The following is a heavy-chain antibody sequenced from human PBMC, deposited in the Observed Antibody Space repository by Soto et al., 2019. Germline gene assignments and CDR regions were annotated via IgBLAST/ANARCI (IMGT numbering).Heavy chain of an antibody. Sequence: EVQLLESGGSLVQPGGSLRLSCATSRFNFSFYAMSWVRQTRGKGLEWVSGLTGSGSATYYAASVEGRFTISRDNSKNTLYLQMNRLRAEDTAIYYCEKGYRCNPGGPDYWGQGTPVSVSS. V-gene: IGHV3-23*01. CDR1: RFNFSFYA. D-gene: IGHD5-18*01. CDR3: EKGYRCNPGGPDY. J-gene: IGHJ4*02. CDR2: LTGSGSAT.